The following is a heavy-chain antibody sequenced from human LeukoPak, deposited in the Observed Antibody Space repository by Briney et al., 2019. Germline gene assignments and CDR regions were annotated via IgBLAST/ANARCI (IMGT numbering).Heavy chain of an antibody. CDR1: SGSISGYY. CDR3: ARGSLGVPIYYFDY. Sequence: SETLSLTCTVYSGSISGYYWSWIRQPAGKGLEWIGRIYTSGATNYNPSLKSRVTMSIDTSNNQFSLKLSSVTAADTDVYYCARGSLGVPIYYFDYWGQGTLVTVSS. D-gene: IGHD3-10*01. V-gene: IGHV4-4*07. CDR2: IYTSGAT. J-gene: IGHJ4*02.